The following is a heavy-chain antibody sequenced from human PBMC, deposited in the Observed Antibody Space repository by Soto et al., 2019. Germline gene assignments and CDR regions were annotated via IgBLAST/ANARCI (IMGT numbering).Heavy chain of an antibody. J-gene: IGHJ4*02. V-gene: IGHV4-61*01. Sequence: PSETLSLTCSVSGGSVRSGSFYWSWIRQPPGKALEWIGYIYYTGRTSYNPSLQNRATISIDMSKNQFSLNLTSVTAADTAVYYCARDSTAFLFDYWGQGALVTVSS. CDR2: IYYTGRT. CDR1: GGSVRSGSFY. CDR3: ARDSTAFLFDY. D-gene: IGHD2-2*01.